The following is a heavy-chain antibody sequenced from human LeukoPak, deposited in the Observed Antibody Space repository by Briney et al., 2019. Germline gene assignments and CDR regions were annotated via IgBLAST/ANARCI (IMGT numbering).Heavy chain of an antibody. CDR3: ARATVTPPEINWFDP. J-gene: IGHJ5*02. Sequence: SETLSLTCTVSGGSISSYYWSWIRQPPGKGLEWIGYIYYSGSTNYNPSLKSRVTISVDTSKNQFSLKLSSVTAADTAVYYCARATVTPPEINWFDPWGQGTLVTVSS. CDR2: IYYSGST. CDR1: GGSISSYY. D-gene: IGHD4-17*01. V-gene: IGHV4-59*01.